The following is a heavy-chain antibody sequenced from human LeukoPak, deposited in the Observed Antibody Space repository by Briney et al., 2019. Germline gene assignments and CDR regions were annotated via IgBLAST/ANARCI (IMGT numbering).Heavy chain of an antibody. J-gene: IGHJ3*02. V-gene: IGHV3-21*01. CDR2: ITGSSSFI. CDR3: ARGGSYDFWSGCAFDI. D-gene: IGHD3-3*01. Sequence: PGGSLRLSCAASGFTFSTYSMNWVRQAPGKGLEWVSSITGSSSFIYYADSVKGRFTISRDNAKNSLHLQMNSLRAEDTAVYYCARGGSYDFWSGCAFDIWGQGTMVTVSS. CDR1: GFTFSTYS.